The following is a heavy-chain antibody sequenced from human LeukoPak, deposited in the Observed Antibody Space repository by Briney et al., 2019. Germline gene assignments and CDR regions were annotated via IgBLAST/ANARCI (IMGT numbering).Heavy chain of an antibody. CDR1: GASISGYW. CDR2: MYSDGDT. Sequence: SETLSLTCTVSGASISGYWWSWIRQPAGKGLEWIGRMYSDGDTNLNPSLKSRVTVSLDMSTNQFSLKLISVTAADRAVYYCARVPSGCGGTCPFDSWGQGTLVTVSS. D-gene: IGHD2-15*01. V-gene: IGHV4-4*07. CDR3: ARVPSGCGGTCPFDS. J-gene: IGHJ4*02.